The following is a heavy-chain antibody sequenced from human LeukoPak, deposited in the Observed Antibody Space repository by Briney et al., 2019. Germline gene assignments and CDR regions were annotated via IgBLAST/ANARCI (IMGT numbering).Heavy chain of an antibody. J-gene: IGHJ6*03. CDR3: ARDHYYYDSSGYYYYYYMDV. CDR2: IYTSGST. Sequence: SETLSLTCTVSGGSISSGSYYWSWIRQPAGKGLEWIGRIYTSGSTNYNPSLKSRVTISVDTSKNQLSLKLSSVTAADTAVYYCARDHYYYDSSGYYYYYYMDVWGKGTTVTVSS. V-gene: IGHV4-61*02. D-gene: IGHD3-22*01. CDR1: GGSISSGSYY.